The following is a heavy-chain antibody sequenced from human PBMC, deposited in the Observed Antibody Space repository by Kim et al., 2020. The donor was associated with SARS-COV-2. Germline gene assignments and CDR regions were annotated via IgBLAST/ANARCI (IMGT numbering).Heavy chain of an antibody. CDR3: AGGTGSY. J-gene: IGHJ4*02. V-gene: IGHV3-30*03. CDR1: GFTFSSYG. Sequence: GGSLRLSCAASGFTFSSYGMHWVRQAPGKGLEWVAVISYDGSNKYYADSVKGRFTISRDNSKNTLYLQMNSLRAEDTAVYYCAGGTGSYWGQGTLVTVSS. D-gene: IGHD3-16*01. CDR2: ISYDGSNK.